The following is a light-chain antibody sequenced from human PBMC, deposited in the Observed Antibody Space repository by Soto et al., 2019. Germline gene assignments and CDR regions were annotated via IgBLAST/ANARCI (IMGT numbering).Light chain of an antibody. CDR3: QEYNSWLT. J-gene: IGKJ4*01. V-gene: IGKV3-15*01. Sequence: EIVMTQSPATLSVSPGERATLSCRASQSVSSNLAWYQQKPGQAPRLLIYGASTRATGIPARFSGSGSETVVTITISSLTSEYFAVYYCQEYNSWLTFGGGTKVEIK. CDR2: GAS. CDR1: QSVSSN.